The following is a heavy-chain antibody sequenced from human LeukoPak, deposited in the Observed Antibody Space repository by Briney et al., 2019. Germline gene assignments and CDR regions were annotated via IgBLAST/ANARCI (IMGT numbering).Heavy chain of an antibody. CDR1: GGSFNGYY. CDR3: ARVPLRFLEPFDY. V-gene: IGHV4-34*01. J-gene: IGHJ4*02. Sequence: PSETLSLTCSVYGGSFNGYYWSWIRQPPGKGLEWIGEINHSGTTNYNPSLKSRVTMSLDTSKNQFSLRLNSVTAADTAVYYCARVPLRFLEPFDYWGQGTLVNVSS. CDR2: INHSGTT. D-gene: IGHD3-3*01.